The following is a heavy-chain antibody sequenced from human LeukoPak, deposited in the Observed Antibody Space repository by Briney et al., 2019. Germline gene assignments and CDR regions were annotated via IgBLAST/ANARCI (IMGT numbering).Heavy chain of an antibody. CDR3: AVPPSSSWAFDY. D-gene: IGHD6-13*01. CDR1: GFTFSSYE. J-gene: IGHJ4*02. V-gene: IGHV3-48*03. Sequence: GGSLRLSCAASGFTFSSYEMNWVRQAPGKGLEWVSYISSSGSTIYYADSVKGRFTISRDNSKNTLYLQMNSLRAEDTAVYYCAVPPSSSWAFDYWGQGTLVTVSS. CDR2: ISSSGSTI.